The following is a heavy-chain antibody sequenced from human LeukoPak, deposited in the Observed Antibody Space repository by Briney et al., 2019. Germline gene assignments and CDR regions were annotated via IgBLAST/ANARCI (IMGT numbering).Heavy chain of an antibody. Sequence: PGGSLRLSCAASGFTFSNAWMSWVRQAPGKGLEWVGRIRSKANSYATAYAASVKGRFTISRDDSKNTAYLQMNSLKTEDTAVYYCTSSRYSSGWHFDYWGQGTLVTVSS. CDR1: GFTFSNAW. D-gene: IGHD6-19*01. V-gene: IGHV3-73*01. J-gene: IGHJ4*02. CDR2: IRSKANSYAT. CDR3: TSSRYSSGWHFDY.